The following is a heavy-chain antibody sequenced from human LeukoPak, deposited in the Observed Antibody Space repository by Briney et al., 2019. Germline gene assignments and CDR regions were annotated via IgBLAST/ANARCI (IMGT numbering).Heavy chain of an antibody. Sequence: GGSLRLSCAASGFTFSSYAMHWVRQAPGKGLEWVSVISYDGSNKYYADSVKGRFTISRDNSKNTLYLQMNSLRAEDTAVYYCARGIQLHDAFDIWGQGTMVTVSS. CDR1: GFTFSSYA. J-gene: IGHJ3*02. D-gene: IGHD5-18*01. CDR2: ISYDGSNK. V-gene: IGHV3-30-3*01. CDR3: ARGIQLHDAFDI.